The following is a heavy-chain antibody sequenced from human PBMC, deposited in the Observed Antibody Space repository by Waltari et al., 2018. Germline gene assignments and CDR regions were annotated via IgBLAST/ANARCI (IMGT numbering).Heavy chain of an antibody. CDR1: GGSISSGGYS. CDR3: SRGTGLFDY. J-gene: IGHJ4*02. D-gene: IGHD2-8*02. CDR2: IDHSGNT. Sequence: QLQLQESGSGLVKPSQTLSLTCAVSGGSISSGGYSWSWIRQPPGKGLEWIGYIDHSGNTYYNPSIKSRVTLSVDSSKNHFSLSQNSVTAADTAVYFCSRGTGLFDYWGQGTLVTVSS. V-gene: IGHV4-30-2*01.